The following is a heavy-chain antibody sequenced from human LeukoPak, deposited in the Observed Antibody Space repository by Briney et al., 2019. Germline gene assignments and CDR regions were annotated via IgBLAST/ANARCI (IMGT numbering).Heavy chain of an antibody. D-gene: IGHD3-10*01. J-gene: IGHJ4*02. CDR1: GFTFSTYG. CDR3: ATDQMYYYGSRSYSPFNH. V-gene: IGHV3-33*01. CDR2: IWYDGNNK. Sequence: PGRALRLSCAASGFTFSTYGMQWVRQAPGKGLEWVALIWYDGNNKYYADSVKGRFTISRDNSKNTLYLQMNSLRAEDTAVYYCATDQMYYYGSRSYSPFNHWGQGTL.